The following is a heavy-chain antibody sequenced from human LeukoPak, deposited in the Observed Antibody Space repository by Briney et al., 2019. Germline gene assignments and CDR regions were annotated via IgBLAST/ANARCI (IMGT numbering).Heavy chain of an antibody. Sequence: GASVKVSCKASGYTFTSYGISWVRQAPGQGLEWMGGIIPIFGTANYAQKFQGRVTITTDESTSTAYMELSSLRSEDTAVYYCASAVVPAAIVLVYWGQGTLVTVSS. D-gene: IGHD2-2*01. CDR3: ASAVVPAAIVLVY. V-gene: IGHV1-69*05. J-gene: IGHJ4*02. CDR1: GYTFTSYG. CDR2: IIPIFGTA.